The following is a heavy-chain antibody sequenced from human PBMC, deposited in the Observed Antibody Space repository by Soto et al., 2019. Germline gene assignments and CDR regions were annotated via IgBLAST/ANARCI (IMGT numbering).Heavy chain of an antibody. CDR1: GYTSTDYF. CDR2: INPHSRGT. J-gene: IGHJ5*02. Sequence: QVQLVQSGAEVKKPGASVKISCKASGYTSTDYFIHWVRQAPGQGFEWMGWINPHSRGTNYAQKFQGRVTMTRDTSNSTAYMELRGLRSDDTAVYYCARVTLKGGNWFDPWGQGTLVTVSS. D-gene: IGHD3-16*01. CDR3: ARVTLKGGNWFDP. V-gene: IGHV1-2*02.